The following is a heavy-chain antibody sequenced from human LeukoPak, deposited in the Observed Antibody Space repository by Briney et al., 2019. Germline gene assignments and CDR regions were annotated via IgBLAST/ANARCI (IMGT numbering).Heavy chain of an antibody. CDR2: ISRSGSTK. V-gene: IGHV3-11*01. CDR3: ARCSGYDFSDY. Sequence: GGSLRLSCAASGFTFSDYNMRWIRQAPGKGLEWVSSISRSGSTKYYADSVKGRFTISRDNSKNTLYLQMNSLRAEDTAVYYCARCSGYDFSDYWGQGTLVTVSS. CDR1: GFTFSDYN. J-gene: IGHJ4*02. D-gene: IGHD5-12*01.